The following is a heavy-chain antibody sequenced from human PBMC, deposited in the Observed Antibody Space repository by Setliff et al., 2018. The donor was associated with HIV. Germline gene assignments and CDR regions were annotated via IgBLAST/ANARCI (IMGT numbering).Heavy chain of an antibody. V-gene: IGHV2-5*01. J-gene: IGHJ4*01. CDR2: MYWYDDV. Sequence: SGPTLVNPPPTLTLTCTFSGFSLASSGVGVAWVRQPQREGLEWLALMYWYDDVRYSPPLKNRLSISKYNSTNQVVLPMSDMDPVDTATYFCSHFTHFRDDYFESWGQGILVTVSS. D-gene: IGHD2-21*01. CDR1: GFSLASSGVG. CDR3: SHFTHFRDDYFES.